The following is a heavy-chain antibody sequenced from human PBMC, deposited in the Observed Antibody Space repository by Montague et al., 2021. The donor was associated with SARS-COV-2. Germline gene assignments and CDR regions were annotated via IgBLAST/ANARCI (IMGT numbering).Heavy chain of an antibody. CDR3: ARGLRPVVVPGADTAGLAFDI. V-gene: IGHV4-34*01. Sequence: SETLSLTCAVSGGSFSNYYWSWIRQPPGKGLEWIGEVNQSGTTIYNPSVTSGVTISEDTSKNQFYLRLNSVTAADTAVYYCARGLRPVVVPGADTAGLAFDIWGQGTMVTVSS. CDR2: VNQSGTT. CDR1: GGSFSNYY. J-gene: IGHJ3*02. D-gene: IGHD2-2*01.